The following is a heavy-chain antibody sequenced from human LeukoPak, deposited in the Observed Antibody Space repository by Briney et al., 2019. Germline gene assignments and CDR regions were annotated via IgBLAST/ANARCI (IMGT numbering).Heavy chain of an antibody. V-gene: IGHV3-33*01. CDR3: AIHPGLGGATRSDY. D-gene: IGHD1-26*01. CDR1: GFTFSSYG. Sequence: GRSLRLSCAASGFTFSSYGMHWVRQAPGKGLEWVAVIWYDGSNKYYADSVKGRFTISRDNSKNTLYLQMNSLRAEDTAVYYCAIHPGLGGATRSDYWGQGTQVTVSS. J-gene: IGHJ4*02. CDR2: IWYDGSNK.